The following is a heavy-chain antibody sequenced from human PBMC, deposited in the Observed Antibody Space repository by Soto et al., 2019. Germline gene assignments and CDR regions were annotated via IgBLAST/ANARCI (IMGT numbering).Heavy chain of an antibody. CDR3: ARVDYKYYYGMDV. V-gene: IGHV4-59*01. Sequence: QVQLQESGPGLVKPSETLSLTCTVTGGSISSYYWSWIRQPPGKGLEWIGYIYYSGSTNYNPSLKSRVTISVDTSKNQFSLKLSSVTAADTAVYYGARVDYKYYYGMDVWGQGTTVTVSS. CDR1: GGSISSYY. CDR2: IYYSGST. J-gene: IGHJ6*02. D-gene: IGHD4-4*01.